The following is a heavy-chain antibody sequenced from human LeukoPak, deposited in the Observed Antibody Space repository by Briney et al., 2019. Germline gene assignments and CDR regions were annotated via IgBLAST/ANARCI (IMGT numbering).Heavy chain of an antibody. CDR1: GGSFSGYY. D-gene: IGHD2-15*01. V-gene: IGHV4-34*01. J-gene: IGHJ5*02. CDR3: ARGPDMTRFDP. CDR2: INHSGST. Sequence: PSETLSLTCAVYGGSFSGYYWSWIRQSPGKGLEWIGEINHSGSTNYNPSLKSRVTISVDKSKNQFSLKLTSVTAADTAVYYCARGPDMTRFDPRGQGILVTVSS.